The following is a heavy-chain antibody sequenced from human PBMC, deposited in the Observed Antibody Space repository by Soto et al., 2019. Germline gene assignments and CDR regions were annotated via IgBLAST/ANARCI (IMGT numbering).Heavy chain of an antibody. J-gene: IGHJ6*02. D-gene: IGHD2-8*02. CDR1: GYTFTSYG. CDR2: ISASNGNT. V-gene: IGHV1-18*01. Sequence: ASVKVSCKASGYTFTSYGFSWVRQAPGQGLEWMGWISASNGNTNYAQKLQGRVTMTTDTSTGTAYMELRSLRSDDTATYYCARDSVRYCRAGVCYQGYYYFDMDVWGQGTTVTVSS. CDR3: ARDSVRYCRAGVCYQGYYYFDMDV.